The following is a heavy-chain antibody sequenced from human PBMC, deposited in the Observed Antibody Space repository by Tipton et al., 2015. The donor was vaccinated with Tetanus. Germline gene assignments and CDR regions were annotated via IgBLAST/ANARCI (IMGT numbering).Heavy chain of an antibody. D-gene: IGHD4-17*01. V-gene: IGHV3-30*04. J-gene: IGHJ1*01. CDR3: ARETSLTTSY. CDR2: ISYDGTTK. Sequence: SLRLSCAASGFTFSSYAMHWVRQAPGKGLEWVAVISYDGTTKYYADSVNGRFTISRDNSKNTLFLQMNSLRAEDTAVYYCARETSLTTSYWGQGTLVTVSS. CDR1: GFTFSSYA.